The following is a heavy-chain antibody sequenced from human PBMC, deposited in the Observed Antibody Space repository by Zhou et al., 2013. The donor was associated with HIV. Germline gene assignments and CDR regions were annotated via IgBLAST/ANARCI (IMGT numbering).Heavy chain of an antibody. CDR3: SRTGVHPVSWYFDL. J-gene: IGHJ2*01. Sequence: ASGYTFTAYFLHWVRQAPGQGLEWMGWINPYNGDTNYAQKFKGRVAMTSDTPTTTVSMELSSLTYDDTAVYYCSRTGVHPVSWYFDLWGRGTPVIVSS. CDR2: INPYNGDT. V-gene: IGHV1-2*02. CDR1: GYTFTAYF. D-gene: IGHD3-10*01.